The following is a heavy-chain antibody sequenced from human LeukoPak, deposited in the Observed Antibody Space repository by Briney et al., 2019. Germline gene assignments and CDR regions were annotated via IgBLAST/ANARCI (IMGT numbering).Heavy chain of an antibody. Sequence: ASVKVSCTASGYTFTSYAMNWVRQAPGQGLEWMGWINTNTGNPTYAQGFTGRFVFSLDTSVSTAYLQISSLKAEDTAVYYCARLILRGSSWYLHRNWFDPWGQGTLVTVSS. CDR3: ARLILRGSSWYLHRNWFDP. D-gene: IGHD6-13*01. V-gene: IGHV7-4-1*02. CDR2: INTNTGNP. J-gene: IGHJ5*02. CDR1: GYTFTSYA.